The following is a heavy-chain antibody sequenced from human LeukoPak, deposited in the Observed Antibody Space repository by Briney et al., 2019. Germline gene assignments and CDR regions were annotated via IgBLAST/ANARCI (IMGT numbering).Heavy chain of an antibody. J-gene: IGHJ5*02. CDR1: GYSFTSYY. Sequence: ASVKLSCKVSGYSFTSYYINWVRQATGQGLEWMGWMNPNSGNTGYAQKFQGRDTMTRNTSISTAYMELSSLRSEDTAVYYCASDGGGPGSYHPWGQGTLVTVSS. V-gene: IGHV1-8*01. D-gene: IGHD3-10*01. CDR3: ASDGGGPGSYHP. CDR2: MNPNSGNT.